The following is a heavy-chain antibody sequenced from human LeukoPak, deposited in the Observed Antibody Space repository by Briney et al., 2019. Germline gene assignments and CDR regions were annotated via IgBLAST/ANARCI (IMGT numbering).Heavy chain of an antibody. CDR2: IYYSGST. Sequence: SETLSLTCTVSGGSISSYYWSWIRQPPGKGLEWIGYIYYSGSTNYIPSLKSRVTISVDTSKNQFSLKLSSVTAADTAVYYCARGSTYYDFWSGYYSELFSFDIWGQGTMVTVSS. J-gene: IGHJ3*02. D-gene: IGHD3-3*01. CDR3: ARGSTYYDFWSGYYSELFSFDI. V-gene: IGHV4-59*01. CDR1: GGSISSYY.